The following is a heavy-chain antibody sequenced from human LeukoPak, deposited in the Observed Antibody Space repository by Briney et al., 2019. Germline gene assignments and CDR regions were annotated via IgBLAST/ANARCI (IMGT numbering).Heavy chain of an antibody. CDR2: IYYSGST. D-gene: IGHD6-19*01. V-gene: IGHV4-39*01. J-gene: IGHJ4*02. CDR3: ARGYSSAWYRVARH. CDR1: GGSISSSSYY. Sequence: SETLSLTCTVSGGSISSSSYYWGWIRQPPGKGLEWIGSIYYSGSTYYNPSLKSRVTISVDTSKNQFSLKLGSVTAADTAVYYCARGYSSAWYRVARHWGQGTLVTVSS.